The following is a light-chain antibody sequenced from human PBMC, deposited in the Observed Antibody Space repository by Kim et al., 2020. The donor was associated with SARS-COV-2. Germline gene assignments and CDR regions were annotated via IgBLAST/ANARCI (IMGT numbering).Light chain of an antibody. J-gene: IGKJ4*01. CDR2: DAS. Sequence: EIVLTQSPATLSLSPGERATLSCRASQSVSSYLAWYQQKPGQAPRLLIYDASNRATGIPARFSGSGSGTDFTLTISSLEPEDFAVYYCQQRSNWPLFGGGTKLEIK. CDR1: QSVSSY. V-gene: IGKV3-11*01. CDR3: QQRSNWPL.